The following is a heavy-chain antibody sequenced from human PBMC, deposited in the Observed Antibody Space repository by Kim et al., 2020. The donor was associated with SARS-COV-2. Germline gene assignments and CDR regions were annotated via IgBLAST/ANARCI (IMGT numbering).Heavy chain of an antibody. V-gene: IGHV3-23*01. CDR1: GFTFSSYA. J-gene: IGHJ4*02. CDR3: AKENPIRVRGVIIKFAGRWEWDY. CDR2: ISGSGGST. D-gene: IGHD3-10*01. Sequence: GGSLRLSCAASGFTFSSYAMSWVRQAPGKGLEWVSAISGSGGSTYYADSVKGRFTISRDNSKNTLYLQMNSLRAEDTAVYYCAKENPIRVRGVIIKFAGRWEWDYWGQGTLGTVSS.